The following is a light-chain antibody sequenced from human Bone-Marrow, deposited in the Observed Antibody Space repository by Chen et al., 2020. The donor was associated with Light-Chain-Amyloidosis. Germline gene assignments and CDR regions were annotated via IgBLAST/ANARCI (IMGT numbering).Light chain of an antibody. CDR2: EDN. J-gene: IGLJ3*02. CDR3: YSTDISGNVAV. Sequence: SYELTQPPSVSVSPGQTARSTCSGEALPKKYAFWSQQKSGQAPVLVIYEDNKRASEFPERFSASSSGTVATLTISGAQVEDEAVYHCYSTDISGNVAVFGGGTKLTVL. V-gene: IGLV3-10*01. CDR1: ALPKKY.